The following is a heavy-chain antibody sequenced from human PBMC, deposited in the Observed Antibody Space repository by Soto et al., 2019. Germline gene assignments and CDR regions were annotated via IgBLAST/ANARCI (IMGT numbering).Heavy chain of an antibody. J-gene: IGHJ4*02. D-gene: IGHD3-9*01. V-gene: IGHV2-5*02. CDR1: GFSLSTSGVG. CDR3: AHNYDILTGYDRGVISFAY. Sequence: QITLKESGPTLVKPTQTLTLTCTFSGFSLSTSGVGVGWNRQPPGKALEWLAPIYWDDDKRYSPPLNTRLTVTKDTSKNQVVSTMTNLDHVDPATYYGAHNYDILTGYDRGVISFAYWGQGTLVTVSS. CDR2: IYWDDDK.